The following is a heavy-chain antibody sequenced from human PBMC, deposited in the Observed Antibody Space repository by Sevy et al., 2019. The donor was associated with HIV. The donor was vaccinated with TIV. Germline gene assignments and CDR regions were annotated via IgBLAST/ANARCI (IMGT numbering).Heavy chain of an antibody. CDR1: GYTFTSYG. CDR3: ARVALYYGSGSYKFVY. Sequence: ASVKVSCKASGYTFTSYGISWVRQAPGQGLEWMGWISAYNGNTNYAQKLQGRVTMTTDTSTSTADMGLRSLRSDDTAVYYCARVALYYGSGSYKFVYWGQGTLVTVSS. CDR2: ISAYNGNT. D-gene: IGHD3-10*01. V-gene: IGHV1-18*01. J-gene: IGHJ4*02.